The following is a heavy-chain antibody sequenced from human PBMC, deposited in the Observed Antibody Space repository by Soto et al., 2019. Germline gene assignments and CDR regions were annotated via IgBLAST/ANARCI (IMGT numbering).Heavy chain of an antibody. J-gene: IGHJ3*01. V-gene: IGHV5-51*01. CDR3: ARLESVLRFLEWPDAFDF. CDR1: VYSFTSYW. D-gene: IGHD3-3*01. CDR2: IYPGDSDT. Sequence: GEALNISVEGSVYSFTSYWSGGVRQMPGKGLELMGIIYPGDSDTRYSPSFQGQVTISADKSISTAYLQWSSLKASDTAMYYCARLESVLRFLEWPDAFDFWGQGTMVTVSS.